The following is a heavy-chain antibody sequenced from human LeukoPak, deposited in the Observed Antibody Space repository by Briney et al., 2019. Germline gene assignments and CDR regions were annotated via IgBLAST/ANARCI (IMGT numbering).Heavy chain of an antibody. CDR1: GFTFSSYA. Sequence: GGSLRLSCAASGFTFSSYAMHWVRQAPGKGLEWVAVISYDGSNKYYADSVKGRFTISRDNSKNTLYLQMNSLRAEDTAVYYCATPEYSSPYWGQGTLVTVSS. J-gene: IGHJ4*02. CDR3: ATPEYSSPY. V-gene: IGHV3-30-3*01. CDR2: ISYDGSNK. D-gene: IGHD6-6*01.